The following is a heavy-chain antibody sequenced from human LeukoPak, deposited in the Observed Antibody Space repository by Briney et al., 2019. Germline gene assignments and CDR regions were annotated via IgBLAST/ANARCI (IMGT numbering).Heavy chain of an antibody. CDR1: GFTFSSYW. V-gene: IGHV3-7*01. Sequence: PGGSLRLSCAASGFTFSSYWMSWVRQAPGKGLEWVANIKQDGSEKYYVDSVKGRFTISRDNAKNSLYLQMNSLRAEDTAVYYCARVPSLDYGDYVYYYYGMDVWGQGTTVTVSS. D-gene: IGHD4-17*01. J-gene: IGHJ6*02. CDR2: IKQDGSEK. CDR3: ARVPSLDYGDYVYYYYGMDV.